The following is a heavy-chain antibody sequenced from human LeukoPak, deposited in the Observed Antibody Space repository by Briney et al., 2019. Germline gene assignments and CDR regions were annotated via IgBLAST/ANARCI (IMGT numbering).Heavy chain of an antibody. CDR1: GFTFSSYG. V-gene: IGHV3-23*01. Sequence: GRSLRLSCAASGFTFSSYGMHWVRQAPGKGLEWVSAISGSGGSTYYADSVKGRFTISRDNSKNTLYLQMNSLRAEDTAVYYCAKDILYYDSSGYSSEWGQGTLVTVSS. CDR2: ISGSGGST. J-gene: IGHJ4*02. D-gene: IGHD3-22*01. CDR3: AKDILYYDSSGYSSE.